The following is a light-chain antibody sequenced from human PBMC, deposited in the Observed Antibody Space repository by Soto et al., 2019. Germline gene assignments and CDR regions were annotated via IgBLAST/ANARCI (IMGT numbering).Light chain of an antibody. CDR2: EVS. V-gene: IGLV2-23*02. Sequence: QSALTQPASVSGSPRQSITISCTGTSSDIGSYNLVSWYQKHPDKAPKLIIYEVSERPSGVSNRFSGSKFGNTASLTISGLRAEDEADYYCCSHAGSSTFVFGTGTKVTVL. CDR3: CSHAGSSTFV. CDR1: SSDIGSYNL. J-gene: IGLJ1*01.